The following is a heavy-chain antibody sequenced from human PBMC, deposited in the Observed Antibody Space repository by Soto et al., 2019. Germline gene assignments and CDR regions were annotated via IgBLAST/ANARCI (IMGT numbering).Heavy chain of an antibody. CDR3: ARGFVNDFWSGYCSY. D-gene: IGHD3-3*01. J-gene: IGHJ4*02. CDR2: INPNSGGT. CDR1: GYTFTGYY. Sequence: QVQLVQSGAEVKKPGASVKVSCKASGYTFTGYYMHWVRQAPGQGLEWMGWINPNSGGTNYAQKCQGRVTMTRDTSISTAYMELSRLRSDDTAVYYCARGFVNDFWSGYCSYWGQGTLVTVSS. V-gene: IGHV1-2*02.